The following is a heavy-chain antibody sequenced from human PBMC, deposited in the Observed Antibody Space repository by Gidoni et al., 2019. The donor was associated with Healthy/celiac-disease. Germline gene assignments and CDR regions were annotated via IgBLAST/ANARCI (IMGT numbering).Heavy chain of an antibody. J-gene: IGHJ4*02. D-gene: IGHD3-3*01. CDR1: GGSISSSSYY. CDR2: IYYSGST. CDR3: VVSFPTIFVEAAPGY. V-gene: IGHV4-39*01. Sequence: QLQLQESGPGLVKPSETLSLTCTVSGGSISSSSYYWGWIRQPPGKGLEWIGSIYYSGSTYYNPSLKSRVTISVDTSKNQFSLKLSSVTAADTAVYYCVVSFPTIFVEAAPGYWGQGTLVTVSS.